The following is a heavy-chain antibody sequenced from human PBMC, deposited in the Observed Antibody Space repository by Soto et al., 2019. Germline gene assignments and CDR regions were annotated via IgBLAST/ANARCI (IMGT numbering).Heavy chain of an antibody. CDR2: INPSGGST. J-gene: IGHJ4*02. D-gene: IGHD6-6*01. V-gene: IGHV1-46*01. CDR1: GYTFTTYY. Sequence: ASVKVSCKASGYTFTTYYMYWVRQTPGQGLEWMGIINPSGGSTSFAQKFQGRVTMTRDTSTSTVYMELISLTSEDTAVYYCARDVGMASRPYLDYWGQGTLVTVSS. CDR3: ARDVGMASRPYLDY.